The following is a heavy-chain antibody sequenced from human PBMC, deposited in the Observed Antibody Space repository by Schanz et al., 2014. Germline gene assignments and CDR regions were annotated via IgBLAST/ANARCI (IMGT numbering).Heavy chain of an antibody. CDR3: AKSYDTSGYSGFDY. CDR1: GFTFSDSW. CDR2: TSNDGSFT. V-gene: IGHV3-74*02. Sequence: EVQVVESGGGLVKPGGSLRLSCAASGFTFSDSWMHWVRQAPGKGLVWVSRTSNDGSFTTFADSVKGRFTISRDNAKNTLYLQMNSLRTEDTAVYFCAKSYDTSGYSGFDYWGQGTLVTVSS. J-gene: IGHJ4*02. D-gene: IGHD3-22*01.